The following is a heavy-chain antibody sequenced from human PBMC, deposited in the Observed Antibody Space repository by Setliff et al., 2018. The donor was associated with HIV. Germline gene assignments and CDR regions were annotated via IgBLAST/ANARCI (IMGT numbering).Heavy chain of an antibody. D-gene: IGHD3-22*01. Sequence: SETLSLTCTVSGGSISEYYWSWIRQPPGKGLEWIGYIDYSGSTNYNASLKSRLTMSIDTSKNQLSLKLSSMTAADTAMYYCARGRSRYYYDGSGYYVDYWGQGTLVTVSS. CDR2: IDYSGST. CDR3: ARGRSRYYYDGSGYYVDY. V-gene: IGHV4-59*08. CDR1: GGSISEYY. J-gene: IGHJ4*02.